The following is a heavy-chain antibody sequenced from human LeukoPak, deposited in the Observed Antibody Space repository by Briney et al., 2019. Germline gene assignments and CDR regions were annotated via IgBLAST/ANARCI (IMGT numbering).Heavy chain of an antibody. V-gene: IGHV5-51*01. CDR2: IYPGNSDT. Sequence: GESLKISCKGSGYSFISYWIGWVRQMPGKGLEWMGIIYPGNSDTRYSPSFQGQVTISADKSISTAYLQWSSLTASDTAMYYCARHSKMDAFDIWGQGTMVTVSS. D-gene: IGHD6-13*01. CDR3: ARHSKMDAFDI. J-gene: IGHJ3*02. CDR1: GYSFISYW.